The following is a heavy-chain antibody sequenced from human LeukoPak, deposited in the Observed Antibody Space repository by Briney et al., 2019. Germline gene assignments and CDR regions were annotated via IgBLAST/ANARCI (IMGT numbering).Heavy chain of an antibody. Sequence: PSETLSLTCTVSGGSISSSSYYWGWIRQPPGKGLEWIGSIYYSGSTYYNPSLKSRVTISVDTSKNQFSLKLSSVTAADTAVYYCARDYELWSQAWGQGTLVTVSS. J-gene: IGHJ4*02. D-gene: IGHD5-18*01. CDR1: GGSISSSSYY. V-gene: IGHV4-39*07. CDR3: ARDYELWSQA. CDR2: IYYSGST.